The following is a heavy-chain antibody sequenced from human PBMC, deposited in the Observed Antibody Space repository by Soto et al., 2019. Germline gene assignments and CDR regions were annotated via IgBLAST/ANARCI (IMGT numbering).Heavy chain of an antibody. CDR2: INIDGGGT. CDR1: GYTFTSYG. V-gene: IGHV1-18*01. CDR3: ARALYYYDNSGLAF. D-gene: IGHD3-22*01. J-gene: IGHJ4*02. Sequence: HVHLEQSGPEVKKPGASVKVSCKASGYTFTSYGISWVRLVPGQGLECIGWINIDGGGTNYAQKYQDRVTMTRDTSPNTVYLDMSSRTADDPAIYYCARALYYYDNSGLAFWGQGTLVTVSS.